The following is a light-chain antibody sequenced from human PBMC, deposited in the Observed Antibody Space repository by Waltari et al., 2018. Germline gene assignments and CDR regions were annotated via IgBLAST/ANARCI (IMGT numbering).Light chain of an antibody. CDR3: QQYGRSWNT. J-gene: IGKJ2*01. V-gene: IGKV3-20*01. Sequence: EIVLTQSPGTLSLSPGERATLSCRASQRVSSSYLAGYQQKPGQAPRLLIHGASSRATGIPDRFSGSGSGTDFTLTISRLEPEDFAVYYCQQYGRSWNTFGQGTKLEIK. CDR1: QRVSSSY. CDR2: GAS.